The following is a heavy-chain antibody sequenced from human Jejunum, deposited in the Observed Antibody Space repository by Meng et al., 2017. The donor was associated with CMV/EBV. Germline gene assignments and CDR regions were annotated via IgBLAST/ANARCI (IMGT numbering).Heavy chain of an antibody. CDR3: AKVGFGWYSIDY. D-gene: IGHD6-19*01. CDR1: GFTFSIYG. J-gene: IGHJ4*02. Sequence: QVQLVDSGGGVVPPGGSRRLFCAASGFTFSIYGMHWVRQAPGKGLEWVAFIRYDGTVQNYADSVKGRFTISRDNSWNMLSLEMNSLRPEDTAVYYCAKVGFGWYSIDYWGQGTLVTVSS. CDR2: IRYDGTVQ. V-gene: IGHV3-30*02.